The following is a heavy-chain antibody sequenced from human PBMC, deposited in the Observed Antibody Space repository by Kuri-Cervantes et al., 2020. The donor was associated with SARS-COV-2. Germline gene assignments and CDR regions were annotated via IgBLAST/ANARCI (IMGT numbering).Heavy chain of an antibody. V-gene: IGHV4-34*01. CDR2: IDHSGST. CDR3: GRDSHESTGYYYGMDV. CDR1: GGSCSGYS. J-gene: IGHJ6*02. Sequence: ESLKISCAVYGGSCSGYSWSWIRQPPGKGLEWIGEIDHSGSTNYNPSLKSRVTISVDTSKNQLSLKLTSVTAADTAVYYCGRDSHESTGYYYGMDVWGQGTTVTV. D-gene: IGHD2-2*01.